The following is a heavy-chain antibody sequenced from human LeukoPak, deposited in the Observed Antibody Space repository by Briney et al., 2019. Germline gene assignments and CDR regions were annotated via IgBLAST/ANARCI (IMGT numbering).Heavy chain of an antibody. V-gene: IGHV3-11*01. Sequence: GGSLRLSCAASGFTFSDYYMSWIRQAPGKGLEWVSYISSSGSTIYYADSVKGRFTISWDNAKNSLYLQMNSLRAEDTAVYYCARDGEEYCSSTSCYFYMDVWGKGTTVTISS. CDR3: ARDGEEYCSSTSCYFYMDV. D-gene: IGHD2-2*01. CDR2: ISSSGSTI. CDR1: GFTFSDYY. J-gene: IGHJ6*03.